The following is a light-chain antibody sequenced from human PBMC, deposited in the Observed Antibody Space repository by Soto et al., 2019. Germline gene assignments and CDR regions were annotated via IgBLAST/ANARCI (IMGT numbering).Light chain of an antibody. CDR1: SSDVGAHHF. V-gene: IGLV2-14*01. Sequence: QSVLTQPASVSGSPGQSITISCSGTSSDVGAHHFVSWYQHHPDKAPKVIIFEVTKRPSGVSNRFSGSKTGNTASLTISGLQAEDEADYYCNSYTLSRTVIFGGGTKLTVL. CDR2: EVT. CDR3: NSYTLSRTVI. J-gene: IGLJ2*01.